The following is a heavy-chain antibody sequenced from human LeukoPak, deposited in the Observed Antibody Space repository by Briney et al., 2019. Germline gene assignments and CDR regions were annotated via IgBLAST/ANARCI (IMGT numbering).Heavy chain of an antibody. CDR1: GITLSNYG. D-gene: IGHD3-22*01. CDR2: ISGSGGST. J-gene: IGHJ4*02. V-gene: IGHV3-23*01. CDR3: AKRGVVIRVILVGFHKEAYYFDS. Sequence: PGGSLRLSCAVSGITLSNYGMSWVRQAPGKGLEWVAGISGSGGSTNYADSVKGRFTISRGNRKNTLYLQMNSLRAEDTAVYFCAKRGVVIRVILVGFHKEAYYFDSWGQGALVTVSS.